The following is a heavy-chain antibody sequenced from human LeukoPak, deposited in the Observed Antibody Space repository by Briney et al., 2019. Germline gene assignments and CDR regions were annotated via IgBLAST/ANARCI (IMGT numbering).Heavy chain of an antibody. Sequence: GASVKVSCKASGYTFTSYAMNWVRQAPGQGLEWMGWINTNTGNPTYAQGFTGRFAFSLDTSVSTAYPQISSLKAEDTAVYYCARGIAARRGPDYWGQGTLVTVSS. CDR3: ARGIAARRGPDY. D-gene: IGHD6-6*01. CDR1: GYTFTSYA. CDR2: INTNTGNP. J-gene: IGHJ4*02. V-gene: IGHV7-4-1*02.